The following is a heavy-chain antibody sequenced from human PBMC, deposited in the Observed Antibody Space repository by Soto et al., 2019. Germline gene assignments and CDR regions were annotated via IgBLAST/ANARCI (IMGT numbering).Heavy chain of an antibody. CDR2: INHSGST. V-gene: IGHV4-34*01. CDR1: GGSFSGYY. D-gene: IGHD4-17*01. Sequence: SETLSLTCAVYGGSFSGYYWSWIRQPPGKGLEWIGEINHSGSTNYNPSLKSRVTISVDTSKNQFSLKLSSVTAADTAVYYCARVHVRVVQLSRNYGDYVYARKNNWFDPWGQGTLVTVSS. CDR3: ARVHVRVVQLSRNYGDYVYARKNNWFDP. J-gene: IGHJ5*02.